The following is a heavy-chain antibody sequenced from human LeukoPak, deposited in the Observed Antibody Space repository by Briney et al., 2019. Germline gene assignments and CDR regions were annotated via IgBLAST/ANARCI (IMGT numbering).Heavy chain of an antibody. J-gene: IGHJ4*02. CDR2: IYHRGST. Sequence: SETLSLTCAVYGGSFSGYYWSWIRQPPGKGLEWVGSIYHRGSTYYNPSLRSRVTISLDRSKKKFSLRLTSVTAADTAVYFCARGAEYYAIWRGYAGYSDYWGQGISVTVSS. CDR1: GGSFSGYY. D-gene: IGHD3-3*01. CDR3: ARGAEYYAIWRGYAGYSDY. V-gene: IGHV4-34*01.